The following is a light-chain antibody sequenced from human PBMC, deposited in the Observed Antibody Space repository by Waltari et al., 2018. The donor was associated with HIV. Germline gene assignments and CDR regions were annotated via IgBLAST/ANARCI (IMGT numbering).Light chain of an antibody. V-gene: IGLV3-25*03. CDR1: ALPKQY. J-gene: IGLJ1*01. CDR3: QSADTTGSLYV. CDR2: KDT. Sequence: SYDLTQPPSVSVSPGQTARITCAGNALPKQYAYWYQQKPGQDPVLLIYKDTERPSGIPERFSGSSSGTTVTLTISGVQAGDDADYYVQSADTTGSLYVFGPGTKVTV.